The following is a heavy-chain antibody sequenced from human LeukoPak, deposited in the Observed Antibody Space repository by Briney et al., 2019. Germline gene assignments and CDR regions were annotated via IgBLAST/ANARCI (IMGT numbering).Heavy chain of an antibody. Sequence: PSETLSLPCSVSDGSISSYYWSWIRQPPGKGLEWIGYIHSSGSTHDNPSLKIRVTTSIDTSKNQFSLKLSSVTAADTAVYYCARLGSYSDHWGQGTLVTVSS. CDR2: IHSSGST. CDR3: ARLGSYSDH. CDR1: DGSISSYY. D-gene: IGHD1-26*01. J-gene: IGHJ4*02. V-gene: IGHV4-4*09.